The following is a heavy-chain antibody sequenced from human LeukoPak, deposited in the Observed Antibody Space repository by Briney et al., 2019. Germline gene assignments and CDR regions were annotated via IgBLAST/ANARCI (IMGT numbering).Heavy chain of an antibody. CDR1: GFTFSSYS. Sequence: GRSLRLSCAASGFTFSSYSMNWVRQAPGKGLEWVSSISSSSSYIYYANSVKGRFTISRDNAKNSLYLQVNSLRAEDTAVYYCARDGSTEAFDYWGQGTLVTVSS. CDR3: ARDGSTEAFDY. D-gene: IGHD2-15*01. CDR2: ISSSSSYI. V-gene: IGHV3-21*01. J-gene: IGHJ4*02.